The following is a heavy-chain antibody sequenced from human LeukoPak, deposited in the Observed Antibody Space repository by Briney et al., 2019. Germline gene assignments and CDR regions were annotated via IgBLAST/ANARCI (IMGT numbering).Heavy chain of an antibody. D-gene: IGHD3-10*01. Sequence: GGSLRLSCAASGFTFSSYSMTWVRQAPGKGLEWVSYISSSSSTIYYADSVKGRFTISRDNAKNSLYLQMNSLRDEDTAVYYCATPLSVGGYYGSGAWGMDVWGQGTTVTVSS. J-gene: IGHJ6*02. CDR3: ATPLSVGGYYGSGAWGMDV. CDR1: GFTFSSYS. V-gene: IGHV3-48*02. CDR2: ISSSSSTI.